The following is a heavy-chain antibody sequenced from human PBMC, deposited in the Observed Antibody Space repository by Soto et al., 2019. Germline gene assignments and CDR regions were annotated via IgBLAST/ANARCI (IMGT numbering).Heavy chain of an antibody. D-gene: IGHD2-8*02. CDR3: ARVDRRYCTGATCYSDPFDY. Sequence: GASVKVSCKASGGTFSSYAISWVRQAPGQGLEWMGGIIPIFGTANYAQKFQGRVTITADESTSTAYMELSSLRSEDTAVYYCARVDRRYCTGATCYSDPFDYWGQGTLVTVSS. CDR1: GGTFSSYA. V-gene: IGHV1-69*13. J-gene: IGHJ4*02. CDR2: IIPIFGTA.